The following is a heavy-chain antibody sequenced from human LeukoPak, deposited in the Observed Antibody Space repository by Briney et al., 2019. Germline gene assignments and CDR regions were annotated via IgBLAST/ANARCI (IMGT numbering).Heavy chain of an antibody. Sequence: GGSLRLSCAASGFTFSSYSIDWVRQAPGKGLEWLSYISSSSSTIYYADSVKGRFTISRDNAKNSVYLQMNSLRAEDTAVYYCARVWSSGYTKDYWGQGALVTVSS. CDR1: GFTFSSYS. D-gene: IGHD3-22*01. J-gene: IGHJ4*02. V-gene: IGHV3-48*04. CDR2: ISSSSSTI. CDR3: ARVWSSGYTKDY.